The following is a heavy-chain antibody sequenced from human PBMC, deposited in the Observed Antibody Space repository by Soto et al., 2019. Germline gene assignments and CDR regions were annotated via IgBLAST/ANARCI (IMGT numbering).Heavy chain of an antibody. V-gene: IGHV3-23*01. D-gene: IGHD3-10*01. CDR2: ISGSGGST. CDR1: GFTFNNYA. CDR3: AKDYYHGSGSYYGDYYGMDV. Sequence: PGGSLRLSCAASGFTFNNYAMTWVRQAPGKGLEWVSAISGSGGSTYYADSVRGRFTISRDNSKNTLYLQTNSLRAEDTAIYYCAKDYYHGSGSYYGDYYGMDVWGQGTTVTVSS. J-gene: IGHJ6*02.